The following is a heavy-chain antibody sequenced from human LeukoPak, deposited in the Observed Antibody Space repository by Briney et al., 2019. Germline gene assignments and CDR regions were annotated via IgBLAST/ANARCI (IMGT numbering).Heavy chain of an antibody. D-gene: IGHD1-26*01. Sequence: GGSLRLSCAASGFTFSDYWMHWVRQAPGKGLVWVSIINTDTRGTYYADSVKGRFTISRDNSKNTVYLQMNSLRVEDTAVYYCAKVLSGSQGYWGLGTLVTVFS. CDR2: INTDTRGT. CDR1: GFTFSDYW. V-gene: IGHV3-74*01. CDR3: AKVLSGSQGY. J-gene: IGHJ4*02.